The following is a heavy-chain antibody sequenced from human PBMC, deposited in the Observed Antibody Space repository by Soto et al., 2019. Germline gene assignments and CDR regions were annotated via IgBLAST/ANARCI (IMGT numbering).Heavy chain of an antibody. CDR3: ARDLMYYDFWSGYYTLLYYYGMDV. D-gene: IGHD3-3*01. CDR2: IWYDGSNK. J-gene: IGHJ6*02. Sequence: GGSLRLSCAASGFTFNSYGMHWVRQAPGKGLEWVAVIWYDGSNKYYADSVKGRFTISRDNSKNTLYLQMNSLRAEDTAVYYCARDLMYYDFWSGYYTLLYYYGMDVWGQGTTVTVSS. V-gene: IGHV3-33*01. CDR1: GFTFNSYG.